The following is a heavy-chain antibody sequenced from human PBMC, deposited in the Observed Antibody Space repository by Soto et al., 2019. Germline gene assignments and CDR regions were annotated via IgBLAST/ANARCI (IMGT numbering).Heavy chain of an antibody. J-gene: IGHJ4*02. CDR2: IIPIFGTA. Sequence: QVQLVQSGAEVKKPGSSVKVSCKASGGTFSSYAISWVRQAPGQGLEWMGGIIPIFGTANYAQKFQGRVTITADESTSTAYMELSSLRSEDTAVYYCARVETPYSYDSSGYYDYWGQGTLVTVSS. D-gene: IGHD3-22*01. V-gene: IGHV1-69*01. CDR1: GGTFSSYA. CDR3: ARVETPYSYDSSGYYDY.